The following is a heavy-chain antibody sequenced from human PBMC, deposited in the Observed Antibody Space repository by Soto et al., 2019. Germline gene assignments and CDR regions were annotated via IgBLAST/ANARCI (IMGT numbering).Heavy chain of an antibody. CDR2: FNPDTGGT. CDR1: GYTFNAYY. CDR3: ARAIARDGSSWYRGGYDS. Sequence: QVRLLQSGAEVKKSGASVKVSCKASGYTFNAYYIHWMRQAPGQGLEWMGWFNPDTGGTDYAQKLQGWVTMTRDTSITTAYMELARLKIDDTAVYYCARAIARDGSSWYRGGYDSWGQGTLVTVS. J-gene: IGHJ4*02. V-gene: IGHV1-2*04. D-gene: IGHD6-13*01.